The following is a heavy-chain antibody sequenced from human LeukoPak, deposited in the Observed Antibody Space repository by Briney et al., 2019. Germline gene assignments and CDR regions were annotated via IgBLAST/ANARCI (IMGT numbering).Heavy chain of an antibody. Sequence: GGSLRLSCAASGFTFSSYGMSWVRQAPGKGLEWVAVIWYDGSNKYYADSVKGRFTISRDNSKNTLYLQMNSLRAEDTAVYYCARPRDSSDYYYTSPFDYWGQGTLVTVSS. J-gene: IGHJ4*02. CDR1: GFTFSSYG. D-gene: IGHD3-22*01. V-gene: IGHV3-33*01. CDR2: IWYDGSNK. CDR3: ARPRDSSDYYYTSPFDY.